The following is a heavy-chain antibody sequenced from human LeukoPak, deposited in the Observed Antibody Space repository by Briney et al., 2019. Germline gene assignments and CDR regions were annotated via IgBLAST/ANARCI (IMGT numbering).Heavy chain of an antibody. J-gene: IGHJ4*02. Sequence: PSETLSLTCNVSGGSISSYYWSWIRQPPGKGLEWIGYIYYSGSTNYNPSLKSRLTISVDTSNNKSSLKRSSVTAADTAVYYYARAYSYGYSYYDYWGQGTLVTVSS. CDR1: GGSISSYY. CDR3: ARAYSYGYSYYDY. CDR2: IYYSGST. D-gene: IGHD5-18*01. V-gene: IGHV4-59*01.